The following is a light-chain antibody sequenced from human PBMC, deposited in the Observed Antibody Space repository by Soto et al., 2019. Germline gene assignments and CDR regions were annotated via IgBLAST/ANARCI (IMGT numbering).Light chain of an antibody. J-gene: IGLJ1*01. Sequence: QSALTEPASVSVSPGQSITISCTGTSSDTAGYNYVSWYQQHPGKAPKLMIYEVSNRPSGVSNRFSGSQSGNTASLTISGLQAEDEANCYCRSYTTSNTPLYVFGTGTKV. CDR3: RSYTTSNTPLYV. CDR2: EVS. V-gene: IGLV2-14*01. CDR1: SSDTAGYNY.